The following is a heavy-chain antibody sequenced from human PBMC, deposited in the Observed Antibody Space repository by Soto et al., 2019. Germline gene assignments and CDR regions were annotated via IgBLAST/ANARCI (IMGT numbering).Heavy chain of an antibody. CDR1: GFTSSNYF. CDR2: ISSSGDST. Sequence: GGSLRLSCAASGFTSSNYFMHWVRQAPGKGLEYVSAISSSGDSTYYANSVKGRFIISRDNSKNTLYLQMGSLRAEDMAVYYCARAEYYYGSAKYYFDYWGQGTLVTVSS. D-gene: IGHD3-10*01. CDR3: ARAEYYYGSAKYYFDY. V-gene: IGHV3-64*01. J-gene: IGHJ4*02.